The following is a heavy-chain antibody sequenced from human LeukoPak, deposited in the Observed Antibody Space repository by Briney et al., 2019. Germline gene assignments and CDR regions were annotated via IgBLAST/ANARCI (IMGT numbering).Heavy chain of an antibody. CDR1: GGSISSYY. J-gene: IGHJ2*01. CDR3: ARVLYYDFWSGYLWYFDL. Sequence: SETLSLTCTVSGGSISSYYWSWIRQPPGKGLEWIGYIYYSGSTNYNPSLKSRVTISVDTSKNQFSLKLSSVTAADTAVYYCARVLYYDFWSGYLWYFDLWGRGTLVTVSS. V-gene: IGHV4-59*01. D-gene: IGHD3-3*01. CDR2: IYYSGST.